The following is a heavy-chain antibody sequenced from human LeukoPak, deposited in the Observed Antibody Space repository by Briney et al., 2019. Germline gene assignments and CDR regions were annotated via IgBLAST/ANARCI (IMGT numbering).Heavy chain of an antibody. V-gene: IGHV4-38-2*01. D-gene: IGHD1-26*01. Sequence: SETLSLTCAVSGSSIYSDYFWAWIRQPPGKGLEWIGSIHHSGTIYYNPSLRSRVTISVGTSENHFSLNLNSVTAADTALYYCARHSRVIVGAICAYVFWGQGTKVTVSS. J-gene: IGHJ3*01. CDR3: ARHSRVIVGAICAYVF. CDR1: GSSIYSDYF. CDR2: IHHSGTI.